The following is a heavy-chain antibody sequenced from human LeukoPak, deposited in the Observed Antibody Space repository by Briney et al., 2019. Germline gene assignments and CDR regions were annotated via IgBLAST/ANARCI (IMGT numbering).Heavy chain of an antibody. CDR2: ISYDGSNK. J-gene: IGHJ6*02. Sequence: GRSLRLSCAASGFTFSSYAMHWVRQAPGKGLEWVAIISYDGSNKYYADSVKGRFTISRDNSKNTLYLQMNSLRAEDTAVYYCARGSSGGSVGMDVWGQGTTVTVSS. CDR1: GFTFSSYA. D-gene: IGHD2-15*01. CDR3: ARGSSGGSVGMDV. V-gene: IGHV3-30-3*01.